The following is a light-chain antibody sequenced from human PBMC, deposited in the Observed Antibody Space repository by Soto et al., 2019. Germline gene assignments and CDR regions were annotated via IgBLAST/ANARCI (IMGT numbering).Light chain of an antibody. CDR2: VKSDGSH. V-gene: IGLV4-69*02. J-gene: IGLJ2*01. Sequence: QLVLNQSPSASASLGASVKLTCTLSSGHSDYAITWHQQQAEKGPRYLMKVKSDGSHSKGDGIPNRFSGSSSGAERYLIISSLQSEDEADYYCQTWGTDSVVFGGGTKLTVL. CDR3: QTWGTDSVV. CDR1: SGHSDYA.